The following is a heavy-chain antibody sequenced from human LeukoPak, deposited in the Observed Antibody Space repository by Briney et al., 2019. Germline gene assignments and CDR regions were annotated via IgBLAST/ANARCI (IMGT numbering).Heavy chain of an antibody. J-gene: IGHJ3*02. CDR1: GFTFSSYG. D-gene: IGHD3-10*01. V-gene: IGHV3-30*02. Sequence: GGSLRLSCAASGFTFSSYGMHWVRQAPGKGLEWVAFIRYDGSDKYYADSVKGRFTISRDNAKNSLYLQMNSLRAEDTAVYYCARGYRETGNAFDIWGQGTMVTVSS. CDR3: ARGYRETGNAFDI. CDR2: IRYDGSDK.